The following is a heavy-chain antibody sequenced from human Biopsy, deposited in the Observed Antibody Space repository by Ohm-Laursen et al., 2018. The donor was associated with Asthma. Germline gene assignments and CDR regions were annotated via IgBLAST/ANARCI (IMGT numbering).Heavy chain of an antibody. CDR3: ARAVQSDDFVTGYYNSYFDF. Sequence: TQTLTLTCTFSGFSLTEDGVSVGWIRQSPGKALEWLANIYWDDDTRYHPSLTSRLTTSKDTARKQVVLTMTDMDPVDSGTYFCARAVQSDDFVTGYYNSYFDFWGQGSLVSVSS. CDR1: GFSLTEDGVS. D-gene: IGHD3-9*01. V-gene: IGHV2-5*02. CDR2: IYWDDDT. J-gene: IGHJ4*01.